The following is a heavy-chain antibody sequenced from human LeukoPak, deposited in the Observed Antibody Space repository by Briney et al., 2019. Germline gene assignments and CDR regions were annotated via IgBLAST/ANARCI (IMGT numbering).Heavy chain of an antibody. V-gene: IGHV4-4*07. CDR1: GGSISSYY. CDR2: IYTSGST. Sequence: PSETLSLTCTVSGGSISSYYWSWIRQPAGKGLEWIGRIYTSGSTNYNPSLKSRVTMSVDTSKNQFSLKLSSVTAADTAVYYCARGITMVRGVYYYYYYMDVWGKGTTVTISS. CDR3: ARGITMVRGVYYYYYYMDV. D-gene: IGHD3-10*01. J-gene: IGHJ6*03.